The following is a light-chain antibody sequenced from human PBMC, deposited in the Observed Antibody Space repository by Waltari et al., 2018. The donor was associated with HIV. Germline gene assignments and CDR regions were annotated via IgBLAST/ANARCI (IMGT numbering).Light chain of an antibody. Sequence: QSVLTQPHSVSAAPGEKVSVPCSGSNPNIGRNSVYWYQHLPGTAPKLLFSYDNKRPSGIPDRFSASKSGTSATLDISGLLTGDEADYYCGTWDSRRSVFVFGRGTKVTVL. V-gene: IGLV1-51*01. CDR1: NPNIGRNS. J-gene: IGLJ1*01. CDR3: GTWDSRRSVFV. CDR2: YDN.